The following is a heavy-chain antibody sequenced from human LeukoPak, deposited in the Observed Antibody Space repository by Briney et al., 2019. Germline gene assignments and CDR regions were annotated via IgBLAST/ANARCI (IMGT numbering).Heavy chain of an antibody. CDR1: GFTFSSYG. J-gene: IGHJ4*02. CDR2: ISYHGSNK. V-gene: IGHV3-30*03. D-gene: IGHD1-26*01. Sequence: GGSLRLSCAASGFTFSSYGMHWVRQAPGKGLEWVAVISYHGSNKYYADSVKGRFTISRDNSKNTLYLQMNSLRAEDTAVYYCARGGSGSYTFDDWGQGTLVTVSS. CDR3: ARGGSGSYTFDD.